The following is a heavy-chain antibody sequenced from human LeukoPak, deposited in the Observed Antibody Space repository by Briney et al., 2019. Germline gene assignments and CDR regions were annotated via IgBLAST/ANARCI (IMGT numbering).Heavy chain of an antibody. Sequence: GGSLRLSCAASGFTFSSYRMHWVRQAPGKGLVWVSRINTDGSSTSYADSVKGRFTISRDNAKNTLYLQMNSLRAEDTAVYYCARRSGSYYCYYYYMDVWGKGTTVTLSS. V-gene: IGHV3-74*01. CDR3: ARRSGSYYCYYYYMDV. D-gene: IGHD1-26*01. CDR2: INTDGSST. CDR1: GFTFSSYR. J-gene: IGHJ6*03.